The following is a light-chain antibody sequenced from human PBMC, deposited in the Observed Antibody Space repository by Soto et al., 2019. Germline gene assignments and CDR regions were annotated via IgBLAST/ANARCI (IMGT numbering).Light chain of an antibody. CDR2: GAS. CDR1: QSVGSGY. V-gene: IGKV3-20*01. J-gene: IGKJ4*01. CDR3: QLYDSSPLT. Sequence: EIVLTQSPGTLSLSPGERATLSCRASQSVGSGYLAWYQQKPGQAPRLLIYGASSRATGIPDRFSGRGSGTDFTLSISRLEPEDFAVYYCQLYDSSPLTFGGVTKVEIK.